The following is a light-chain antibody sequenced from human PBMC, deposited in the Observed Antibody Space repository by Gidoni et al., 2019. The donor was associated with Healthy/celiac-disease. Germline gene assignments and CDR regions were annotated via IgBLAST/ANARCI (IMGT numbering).Light chain of an antibody. Sequence: QSALTPPASVSGSPGPSITISCTGTSSAGGSYNLVSCYQQHPGKAPKLMIYEGSKRPSGVSNRFSGSKSGNTASLTISGLQAEDEADYYCCSYAGSSTYVVFGGGTKLTVL. V-gene: IGLV2-23*01. CDR3: CSYAGSSTYVV. CDR1: SSAGGSYNL. J-gene: IGLJ2*01. CDR2: EGS.